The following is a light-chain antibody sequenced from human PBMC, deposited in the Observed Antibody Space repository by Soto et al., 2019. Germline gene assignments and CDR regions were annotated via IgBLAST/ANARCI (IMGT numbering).Light chain of an antibody. CDR2: GAS. J-gene: IGKJ1*01. CDR1: QSVSSNY. V-gene: IGKV3-20*01. CDR3: QQYGSSRWT. Sequence: EMVMTQSPATLSVSPGERATLSCRASQSVSSNYLAWYQQKPGQAPRLLVYGASSRATGIPDRFSGSGSGTDFTLTISRLEPEDFAVYYCQQYGSSRWTFGQRTKVDI.